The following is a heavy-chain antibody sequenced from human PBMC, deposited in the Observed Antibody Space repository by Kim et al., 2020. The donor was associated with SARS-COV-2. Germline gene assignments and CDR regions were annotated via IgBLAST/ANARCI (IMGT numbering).Heavy chain of an antibody. D-gene: IGHD3-22*01. Sequence: GESLKISCKGSGYSFTSYWIGWVRQMPGKGLEWMGIIYPGDSDTRYSPSFQGQVTISADKSISTAYLQWSSLKASETAMYYCARPPTYYYDSSGYGEDAFDSWGQGTMVTVSS. CDR1: GYSFTSYW. V-gene: IGHV5-51*01. CDR2: IYPGDSDT. CDR3: ARPPTYYYDSSGYGEDAFDS. J-gene: IGHJ3*02.